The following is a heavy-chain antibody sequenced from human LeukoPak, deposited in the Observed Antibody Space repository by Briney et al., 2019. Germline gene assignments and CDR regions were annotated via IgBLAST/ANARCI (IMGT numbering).Heavy chain of an antibody. D-gene: IGHD6-13*01. Sequence: PGGSLRLSCAASGFTFSSYGMHWVRQAPGKGLEWVAFIRYDGSNKYYADSVKGRFTISRDNSKNTLYLQMNSLRAEDTAVYYCARVAAAGPASLNWFDPWGQGTLVTVSS. V-gene: IGHV3-30*02. CDR1: GFTFSSYG. CDR2: IRYDGSNK. CDR3: ARVAAAGPASLNWFDP. J-gene: IGHJ5*02.